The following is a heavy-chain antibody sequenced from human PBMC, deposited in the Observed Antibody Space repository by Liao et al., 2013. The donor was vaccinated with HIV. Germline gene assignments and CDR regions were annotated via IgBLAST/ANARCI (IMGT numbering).Heavy chain of an antibody. D-gene: IGHD3-9*01. CDR1: GGSISSSSYY. J-gene: IGHJ1*01. V-gene: IGHV4-39*07. CDR2: IYYSGST. CDR3: ARGGYFDWLFAEYFQH. Sequence: QLQLQESGPGLVKPSETLSLTCTVSGGSISSSSYYWGWIRQPPGKGLEWIGSIYYSGSTYYNPSLKSRVTISVDTSKNQFSLKLSSVTAADTAVYYCARGGYFDWLFAEYFQHWGQGTLVTVSS.